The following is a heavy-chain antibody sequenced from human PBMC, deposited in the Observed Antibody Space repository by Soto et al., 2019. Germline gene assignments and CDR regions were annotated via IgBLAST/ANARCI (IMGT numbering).Heavy chain of an antibody. CDR3: AKDLFSMVRGASYYSYGMDV. V-gene: IGHV3-49*03. Sequence: GGSLRLSCTASGFTFGDYAMSWFRQAPGKGLEWVGFIRSKPYDGTTEYAASAKGRFTISRDDPKSIAYLQMNSLKTEDTAVYYCAKDLFSMVRGASYYSYGMDVWGQGTTVTVSS. CDR2: IRSKPYDGTT. CDR1: GFTFGDYA. D-gene: IGHD3-10*01. J-gene: IGHJ6*02.